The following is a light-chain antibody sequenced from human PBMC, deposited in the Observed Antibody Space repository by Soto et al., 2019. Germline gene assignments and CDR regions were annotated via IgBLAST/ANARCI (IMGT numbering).Light chain of an antibody. V-gene: IGLV1-44*01. CDR2: SNN. J-gene: IGLJ1*01. CDR3: AAWDDSLNGYV. CDR1: SSNIGSNT. Sequence: QSALTQPPSASGTPGQRVTISCSGSSSNIGSNTVNWYQQLPGTAPKLLIYSNNQRPSGVPDRFSGSKSGTSASLAISGLQSEDVADYYCAAWDDSLNGYVFGNGTKVTVL.